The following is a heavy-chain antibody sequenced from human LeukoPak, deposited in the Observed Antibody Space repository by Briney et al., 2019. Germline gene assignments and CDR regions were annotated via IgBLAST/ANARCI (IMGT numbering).Heavy chain of an antibody. CDR1: GYTFTSYG. D-gene: IGHD2-2*01. CDR2: ISANNGNT. V-gene: IGHV1-18*01. CDR3: AYQLLSGDYYYGMDV. Sequence: ASVKVSFKASGYTFTSYGISWVRQAPGQGLEWMGWISANNGNTNYAQKLQGRVTMTTDTSTSTAYMELRSLRSDDTAVYYCAYQLLSGDYYYGMDVWGQGTTVTVSS. J-gene: IGHJ6*02.